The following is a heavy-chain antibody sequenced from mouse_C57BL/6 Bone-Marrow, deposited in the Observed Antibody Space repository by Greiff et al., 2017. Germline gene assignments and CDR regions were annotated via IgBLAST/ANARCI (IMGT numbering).Heavy chain of an antibody. Sequence: QVTLKVSGAELARPGASVKLSCKASGYTFTSYGISWVKQRTGQGLEWIGEIYPRSGNTYYNEKFKGKATLTADKSSSTAYMELRSLTSGDSAVYFWAGTVKDYAMDYWGQGTSVTVSS. CDR2: IYPRSGNT. D-gene: IGHD1-1*01. V-gene: IGHV1-81*01. CDR1: GYTFTSYG. CDR3: AGTVKDYAMDY. J-gene: IGHJ4*01.